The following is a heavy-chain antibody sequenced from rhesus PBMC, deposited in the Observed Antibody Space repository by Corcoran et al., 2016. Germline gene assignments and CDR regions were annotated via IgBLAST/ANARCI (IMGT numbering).Heavy chain of an antibody. CDR3: AGWYSSGLGY. J-gene: IGHJ4*01. D-gene: IGHD6-31*01. V-gene: IGHV3-59*01. Sequence: EVQLVESGGGLAKPGGSLILSCVASGFTFSDYYMHWVRQASGKGLEWVSRISSGGGSTWYADSVNGRFTISREDAKNALYLQMNSLRAEDTAVYYCAGWYSSGLGYWGQGVLVTVSS. CDR2: ISSGGGST. CDR1: GFTFSDYY.